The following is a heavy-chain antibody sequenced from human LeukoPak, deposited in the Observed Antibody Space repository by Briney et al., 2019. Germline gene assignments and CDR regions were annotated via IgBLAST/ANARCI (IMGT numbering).Heavy chain of an antibody. D-gene: IGHD3-10*01. V-gene: IGHV3-30*04. Sequence: GGSLRLSCAASGFTFSRYAIHWVRQAPGKGLEWVTVISFDGSDKYYADSVKGRFTISRDNSQNTVYLQMSSLRAEDTAVYLCARGRAAGTFLSLDAFDIWGQGTMVTVSS. CDR2: ISFDGSDK. J-gene: IGHJ3*02. CDR1: GFTFSRYA. CDR3: ARGRAAGTFLSLDAFDI.